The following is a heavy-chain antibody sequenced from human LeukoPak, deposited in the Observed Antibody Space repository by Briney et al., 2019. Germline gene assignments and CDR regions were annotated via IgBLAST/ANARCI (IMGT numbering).Heavy chain of an antibody. D-gene: IGHD6-13*01. V-gene: IGHV3-30*18. CDR1: GFTFSNYG. Sequence: GGSLILSCAASGFTFSNYGMHWVRQAPGKGLEWVAVISYDGSNKYYADSVKGRFTISRDNSKNTLYLQMNSLRAEDTAVYYCAKDLVGGAAGYFDYWGQGTLVTVSS. CDR2: ISYDGSNK. CDR3: AKDLVGGAAGYFDY. J-gene: IGHJ4*02.